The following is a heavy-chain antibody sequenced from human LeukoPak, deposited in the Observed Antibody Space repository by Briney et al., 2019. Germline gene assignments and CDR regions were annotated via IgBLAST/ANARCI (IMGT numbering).Heavy chain of an antibody. Sequence: PSETVSLTCTVSAGSISSSSHYWGWIRQPPGKGLEWIGSNYYSGRTYYIPSLESRVTISVDTSKNQFSLKLSSVTAADTAVYYCARQGDSKMSSRFDYWGQGTLVTVSS. CDR1: AGSISSSSHY. D-gene: IGHD3-22*01. CDR2: NYYSGRT. CDR3: ARQGDSKMSSRFDY. V-gene: IGHV4-39*01. J-gene: IGHJ4*02.